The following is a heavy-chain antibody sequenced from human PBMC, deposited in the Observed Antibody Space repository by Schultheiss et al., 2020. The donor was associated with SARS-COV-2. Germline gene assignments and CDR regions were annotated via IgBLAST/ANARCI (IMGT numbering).Heavy chain of an antibody. Sequence: GGSLRLSCVASGFTFSNFAVHWVRQAPGQGLQWVALISYDGSNKYYADSVKGRFTISRDNSKNTLYLQMNSLRAEDTAVYYCAKDDCSGGTCYPDYWGQGTLVTVSS. CDR1: GFTFSNFA. J-gene: IGHJ4*02. D-gene: IGHD2-15*01. CDR2: ISYDGSNK. CDR3: AKDDCSGGTCYPDY. V-gene: IGHV3-30*04.